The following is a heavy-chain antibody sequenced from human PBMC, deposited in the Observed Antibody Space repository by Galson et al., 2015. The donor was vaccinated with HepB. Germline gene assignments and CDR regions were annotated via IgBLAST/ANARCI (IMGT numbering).Heavy chain of an antibody. CDR3: ARVPTSGYYADY. V-gene: IGHV3-7*04. CDR2: IKQDGREK. Sequence: SLRLSCAASGFTFSSYWMSWVRQAPGKGLEWVANIKQDGREKYYVDSVKGRFTISRDNAKYSLYLQMNSLRAEDTAVYYCARVPTSGYYADYWGQGTLVTVSS. D-gene: IGHD3-3*01. CDR1: GFTFSSYW. J-gene: IGHJ4*02.